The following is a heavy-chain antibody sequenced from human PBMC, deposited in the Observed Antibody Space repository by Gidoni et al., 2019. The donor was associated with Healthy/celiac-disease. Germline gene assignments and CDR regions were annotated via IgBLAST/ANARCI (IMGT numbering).Heavy chain of an antibody. J-gene: IGHJ5*02. Sequence: NYNPSLKSRVTISVDTSKNQFSLKLSSVTAADTAVYYCARHYYGSGGTNFNWFDPWGQGTLVTVSS. V-gene: IGHV4-61*07. CDR3: ARHYYGSGGTNFNWFDP. D-gene: IGHD3-10*01.